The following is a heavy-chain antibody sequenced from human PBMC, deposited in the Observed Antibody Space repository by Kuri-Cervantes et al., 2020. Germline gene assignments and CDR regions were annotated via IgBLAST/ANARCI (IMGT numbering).Heavy chain of an antibody. CDR2: INHSGST. V-gene: IGHV4-34*01. CDR1: GGSFSGYY. D-gene: IGHD2-15*01. J-gene: IGHJ6*02. CDR3: ARDCSGGSCPTEYYGMDV. Sequence: SQTLSLTCAVYGGSFSGYYWSWIRQPPGKGLEWIGEINHSGSTNYNPSLKSRVTISVDTSKNQFSLELSSVTAADTAVYYCARDCSGGSCPTEYYGMDVWVQGTTVTVSS.